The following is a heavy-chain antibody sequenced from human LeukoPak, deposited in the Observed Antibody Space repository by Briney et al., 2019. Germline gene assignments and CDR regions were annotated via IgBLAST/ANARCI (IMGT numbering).Heavy chain of an antibody. CDR3: ARAGRRITMVRGVIRGAFDI. CDR1: GGSFSGYY. J-gene: IGHJ3*02. CDR2: INHSGST. D-gene: IGHD3-10*01. V-gene: IGHV4-34*01. Sequence: SETLSLTCAVYGGSFSGYYWSWIRQPPGKGLEWIGEINHSGSTNYNPSLKSRVTISVDTSKNQFSLKLSSVTAADTAVYYCARAGRRITMVRGVIRGAFDIWGQGTMVTISS.